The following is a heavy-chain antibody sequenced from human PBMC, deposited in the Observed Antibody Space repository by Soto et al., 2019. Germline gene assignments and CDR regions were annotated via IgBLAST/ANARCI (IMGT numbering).Heavy chain of an antibody. Sequence: SGTLSLTCAVYGGSFSGYYWSWIRQPPGKGLEWIGEINHSGSTNYNPSLKSRVTISVDTSKNQFSLKLSSVTAADTAVYYCARVVLYSSSWYSRWFDPWGQGTLVTVSS. CDR2: INHSGST. V-gene: IGHV4-34*01. CDR1: GGSFSGYY. CDR3: ARVVLYSSSWYSRWFDP. J-gene: IGHJ5*02. D-gene: IGHD6-13*01.